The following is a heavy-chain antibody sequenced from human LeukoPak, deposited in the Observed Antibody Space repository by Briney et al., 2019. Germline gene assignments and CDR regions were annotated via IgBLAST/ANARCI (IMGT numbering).Heavy chain of an antibody. CDR3: ADVGGRPADY. CDR1: GFSFGGYW. J-gene: IGHJ4*02. Sequence: PGGSLRLSCAASGFSFGGYWFSWVRQAPGKGLECVASIKSDGSEKYYADSVKGRFTISIDNAKNSLYLQMNSLRAEDTAVYYCADVGGRPADYWGQGTLVTVSS. D-gene: IGHD2-15*01. CDR2: IKSDGSEK. V-gene: IGHV3-7*05.